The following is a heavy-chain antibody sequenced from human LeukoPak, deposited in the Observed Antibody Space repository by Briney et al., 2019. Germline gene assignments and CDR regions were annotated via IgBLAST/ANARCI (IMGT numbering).Heavy chain of an antibody. V-gene: IGHV4-59*01. Sequence: SETLSLTCNVSAGSISNYYWTWIRQPPGEGLEWIGYIYYSGSTNYNPSLKSRVTISVDTSKNQFSLKLSSVTAADTAVYYCAGDEYGDYAFDYWGQGTLVTVSS. CDR1: AGSISNYY. D-gene: IGHD4-17*01. CDR2: IYYSGST. J-gene: IGHJ4*02. CDR3: AGDEYGDYAFDY.